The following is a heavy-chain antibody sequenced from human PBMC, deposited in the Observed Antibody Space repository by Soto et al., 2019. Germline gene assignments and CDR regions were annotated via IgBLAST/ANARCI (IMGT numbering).Heavy chain of an antibody. Sequence: SVKVSCKASGGTFSSYAISWVRQAPGQGLEWMGGIIPIFGTANYAQKFQGRVTITADESTSTAYMELSSLRSEDTAVYYCASFRYCSSTICYDFCIGYFVYWGQ. J-gene: IGHJ4*01. CDR2: IIPIFGTA. CDR3: ASFRYCSSTICYDFCIGYFVY. D-gene: IGHD2-2*01. V-gene: IGHV1-69*13. CDR1: GGTFSSYA.